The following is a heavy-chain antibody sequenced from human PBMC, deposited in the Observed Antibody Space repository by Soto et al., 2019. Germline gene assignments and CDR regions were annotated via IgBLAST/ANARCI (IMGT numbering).Heavy chain of an antibody. Sequence: SETLSLTCTVSGGSISSSSYYWGWIRQPPGKGLEWIGSIFYSGSTYYNPSLKSRVTISVDTSKNQFSLTLSSVTAADTAVYYCARHEGNHYYYYYMDVWGKGTTVTVSS. V-gene: IGHV4-39*01. CDR2: IFYSGST. CDR3: ARHEGNHYYYYYMDV. J-gene: IGHJ6*03. CDR1: GGSISSSSYY. D-gene: IGHD4-4*01.